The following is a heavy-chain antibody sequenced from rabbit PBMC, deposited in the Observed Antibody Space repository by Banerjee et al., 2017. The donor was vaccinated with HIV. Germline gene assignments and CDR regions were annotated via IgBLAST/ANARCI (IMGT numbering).Heavy chain of an antibody. CDR3: ARFPNSYDDYGDDFSGVL. CDR1: GFTLSTYW. J-gene: IGHJ4*01. D-gene: IGHD2-1*01. V-gene: IGHV1S45*01. Sequence: QQQLVESGGDLVKPGASLTLTCTASGFTLSTYWMSWVRQAPGKGLEWIAYIEIGSGRTWYASWVNGRFTISKTSSTTVTLQMTSLTVADTATYFCARFPNSYDDYGDDFSGVLWGPGTLVTVS. CDR2: IEIGSGRT.